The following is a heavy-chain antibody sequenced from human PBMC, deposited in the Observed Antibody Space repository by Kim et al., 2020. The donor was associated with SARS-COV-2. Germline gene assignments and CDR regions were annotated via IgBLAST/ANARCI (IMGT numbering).Heavy chain of an antibody. V-gene: IGHV5-51*01. Sequence: RYSPSVQGQVTISADKSISTAYLQWSSLKASDTAMYYCARHPGILTGYLYWGQGTLVTVSS. D-gene: IGHD3-9*01. J-gene: IGHJ4*02. CDR3: ARHPGILTGYLY.